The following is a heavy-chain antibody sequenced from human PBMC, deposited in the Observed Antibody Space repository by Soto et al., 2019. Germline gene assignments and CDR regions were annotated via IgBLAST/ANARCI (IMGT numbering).Heavy chain of an antibody. V-gene: IGHV4-31*03. D-gene: IGHD2-15*01. Sequence: QVQLQESGPGLVKPSQTLSLTCTVSGGSISSGGYYWSWIRQHPGKGLEWIGYIYYSGSTYYNPSLTSRVTISVDTSKNQFSLKLSSVTAAATAVYYCARVQGCSGGSCLFDYWGQGTLVTVSS. J-gene: IGHJ4*02. CDR1: GGSISSGGYY. CDR2: IYYSGST. CDR3: ARVQGCSGGSCLFDY.